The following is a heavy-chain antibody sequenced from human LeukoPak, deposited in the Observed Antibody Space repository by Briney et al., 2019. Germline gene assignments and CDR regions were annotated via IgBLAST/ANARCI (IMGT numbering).Heavy chain of an antibody. V-gene: IGHV3-21*01. D-gene: IGHD3-3*01. J-gene: IGHJ6*03. CDR2: IDSNSNFM. Sequence: PGGSLRLSCAASGFTFGLYSMTWVRQAPGKGLEWVSLIDSNSNFMNYADSVKGRFTISRDNSKNTLYLQMNSLRAEDTAVYYCARDQRGDFWSGYYKYYYYYMDVWGKGTTVTVSS. CDR1: GFTFGLYS. CDR3: ARDQRGDFWSGYYKYYYYYMDV.